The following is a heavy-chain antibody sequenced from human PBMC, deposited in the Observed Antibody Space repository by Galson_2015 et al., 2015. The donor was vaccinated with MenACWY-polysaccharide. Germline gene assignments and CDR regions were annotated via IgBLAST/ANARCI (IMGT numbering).Heavy chain of an antibody. CDR1: GDSVSSYSAA. CDR3: ARGALDLVQGRVLVD. J-gene: IGHJ4*02. V-gene: IGHV6-1*01. Sequence: CAISGDSVSSYSAAWNWIRQSPSRGLERLGRTYYRSNWYTNYAVFVKSRITISPDTSKNQFTLHLGSVTPEDTAVYYCARGALDLVQGRVLVDWGQGTLAPVSS. D-gene: IGHD2-2*03. CDR2: TYYRSNWYT.